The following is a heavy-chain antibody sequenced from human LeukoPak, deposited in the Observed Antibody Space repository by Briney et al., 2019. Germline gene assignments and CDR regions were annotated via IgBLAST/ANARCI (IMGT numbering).Heavy chain of an antibody. CDR3: ARGGYAARQGFDY. CDR1: GGSISSYY. D-gene: IGHD5-12*01. J-gene: IGHJ4*02. Sequence: SETLSLTCTVSGGSISSYYWNWIRLPAGKGLEWIGRIYASGSTNYNPSLKSRVTMSLDTSKNQFSLKMSSVTAADTAVYYCARGGYAARQGFDYWGQGTLVTVSS. CDR2: IYASGST. V-gene: IGHV4-4*07.